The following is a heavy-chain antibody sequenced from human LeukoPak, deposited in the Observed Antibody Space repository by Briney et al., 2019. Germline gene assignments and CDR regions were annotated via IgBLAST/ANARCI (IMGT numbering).Heavy chain of an antibody. Sequence: PSETLSLTCTVSGGSVSSGSYYWSWIRPPPGKGLEWIGYIYYSWRTNYKPSLKSRVTISVDTSKNQFSLKLSSVTAADTAVYYCARDWMYYDSSGYYFDAFDIWGQGTMVSVCS. J-gene: IGHJ3*02. CDR3: ARDWMYYDSSGYYFDAFDI. CDR2: IYYSWRT. CDR1: GGSVSSGSYY. V-gene: IGHV4-61*01. D-gene: IGHD3-22*01.